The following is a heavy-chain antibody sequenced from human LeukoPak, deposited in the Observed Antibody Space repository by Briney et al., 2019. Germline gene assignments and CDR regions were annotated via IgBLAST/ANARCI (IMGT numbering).Heavy chain of an antibody. V-gene: IGHV1-69*05. CDR1: GGTFSSYA. CDR3: ARGAHYYGQPDAFDV. D-gene: IGHD3-10*01. Sequence: SVKVSCKASGGTFSSYAISWVRQAPGQGLEWMERIIPIFGTANYAQKFQARVTITTDESTSTAYMELSSLRPEDTAVYYCARGAHYYGQPDAFDVWGQGTMVTVSS. J-gene: IGHJ3*01. CDR2: IIPIFGTA.